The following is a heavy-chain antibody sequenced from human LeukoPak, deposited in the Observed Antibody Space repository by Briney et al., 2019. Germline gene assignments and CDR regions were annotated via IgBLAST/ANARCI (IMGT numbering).Heavy chain of an antibody. V-gene: IGHV1-18*01. Sequence: ASVKVSCKASGYTFTSYGISWVRQAPGQGLEWMGWISAYNGNANYAQKLQGRVTMTTDTSTSTAHMELRSLRSDDTAVYYCARQGYSGHSQGAADYWGQGTLVTVSS. CDR1: GYTFTSYG. CDR2: ISAYNGNA. D-gene: IGHD4-23*01. J-gene: IGHJ4*02. CDR3: ARQGYSGHSQGAADY.